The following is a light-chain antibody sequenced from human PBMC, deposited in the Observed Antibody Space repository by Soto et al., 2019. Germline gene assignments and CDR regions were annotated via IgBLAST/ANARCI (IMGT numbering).Light chain of an antibody. V-gene: IGLV2-11*01. J-gene: IGLJ1*01. CDR2: YVN. CDR3: CSYAGTYTYV. CDR1: DTNIGFYNF. Sequence: QSALTQPRSVSGSPGQSVTISCTGTDTNIGFYNFVSWYQQLPDKAPHLVIYYVNRRPSGVPVRFSGSKSGKTASLTISGLQADDEADSFCCSYAGTYTYVFGTGTKVTVL.